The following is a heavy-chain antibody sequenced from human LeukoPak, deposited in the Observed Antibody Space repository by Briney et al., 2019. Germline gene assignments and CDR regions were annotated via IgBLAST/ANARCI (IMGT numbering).Heavy chain of an antibody. CDR1: GLTFSDYY. J-gene: IGHJ4*02. CDR3: AGVNYWNYPF. CDR2: ISDTARTK. Sequence: GGSLRLSCAASGLTFSDYYMTWIRQTPRNGLEWVSYISDTARTKSYADSVKGRFTISRDNAKNSLYLQMNSLRVEDTAVYYCAGVNYWNYPFWGQGTLVTVSS. V-gene: IGHV3-11*04. D-gene: IGHD1-7*01.